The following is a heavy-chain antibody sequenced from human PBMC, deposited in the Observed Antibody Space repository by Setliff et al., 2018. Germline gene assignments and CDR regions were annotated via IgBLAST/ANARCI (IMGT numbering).Heavy chain of an antibody. J-gene: IGHJ5*02. V-gene: IGHV4-4*07. Sequence: SETLSLTCTVSGGSISSYYWSWIRQPAGKGLEWIGHIYIGGSANYNPSLKSRVTMSIDTSKNQFSLNLGSVTAADTAIYYCARGQEALSSSWDKWFGPWGQGTLVTVSS. CDR1: GGSISSYY. D-gene: IGHD2-2*01. CDR3: ARGQEALSSSWDKWFGP. CDR2: IYIGGSA.